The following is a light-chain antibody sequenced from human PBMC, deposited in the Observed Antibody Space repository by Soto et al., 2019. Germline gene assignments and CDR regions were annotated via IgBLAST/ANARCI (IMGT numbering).Light chain of an antibody. Sequence: QSVLTQPPSVSGSPGQSVTISCTGTSTDFVSYNRVSWYQPPPGTAPKLIIYEARNRPSGVPDRFTGSKSSNTASLTSSGLQAEDEAEYYCRAYTRENTYVFGTGTKVTGL. CDR1: STDFVSYNR. CDR2: EAR. CDR3: RAYTRENTYV. J-gene: IGLJ1*01. V-gene: IGLV2-18*02.